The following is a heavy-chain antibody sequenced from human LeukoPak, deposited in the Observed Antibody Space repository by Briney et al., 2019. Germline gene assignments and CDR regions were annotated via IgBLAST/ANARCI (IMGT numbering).Heavy chain of an antibody. D-gene: IGHD6-19*01. CDR2: IYYSGST. CDR3: ARHSSGWYYFDY. V-gene: IGHV4-59*08. J-gene: IGHJ4*02. CDR1: GGSISSYY. Sequence: SETLSLTCTVSGGSISSYYWSWIRQPPGKGLEWIGYIYYSGSTNYNPSLKSRVTISVDTSKNQFSLKLSSVTDADTAVYYCARHSSGWYYFDYWGQGTLVTVSS.